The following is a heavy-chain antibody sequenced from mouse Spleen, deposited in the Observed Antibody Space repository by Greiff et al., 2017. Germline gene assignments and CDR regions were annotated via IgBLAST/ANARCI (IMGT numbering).Heavy chain of an antibody. CDR3: ARQGTTVVATRGAMDY. D-gene: IGHD1-1*01. Sequence: EVKLVESGGGLVKLGGSLKLSCAASGFTFSSYAMSWVRQTPEKRLEWAATISSGGGNTYYPDSVKGRFTISRDNAKNTLYLQMSSLKSEDTAMYYCARQGTTVVATRGAMDYWGQGTSVTVSS. CDR1: GFTFSSYA. V-gene: IGHV5-9*04. J-gene: IGHJ4*01. CDR2: ISSGGGNT.